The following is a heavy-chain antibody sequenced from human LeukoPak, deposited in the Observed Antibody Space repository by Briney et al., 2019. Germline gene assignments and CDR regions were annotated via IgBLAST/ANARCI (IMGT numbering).Heavy chain of an antibody. J-gene: IGHJ4*02. V-gene: IGHV4-34*01. Sequence: SETLSLTCAVYGGSFSGYYGSWIRQPPGKGLEWIGEINHSGSTNYNPSLKSRVTISVDTSKNQFSLKLSSVTAADTAVYYCARRGGGYNQWGQGTLVTVSS. CDR1: GGSFSGYY. CDR3: ARRGGGYNQ. D-gene: IGHD5-24*01. CDR2: INHSGST.